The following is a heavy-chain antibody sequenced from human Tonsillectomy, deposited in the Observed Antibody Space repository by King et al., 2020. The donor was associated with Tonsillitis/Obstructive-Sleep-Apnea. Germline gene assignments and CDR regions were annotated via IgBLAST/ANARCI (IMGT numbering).Heavy chain of an antibody. J-gene: IGHJ4*02. CDR1: GFIFTDYA. CDR3: ARDTTDFEF. CDR2: ISGSGGST. Sequence: VQLVESGGGLAQPGGSLRLSCAASGFIFTDYAMSWVRRAPRKGPEWVSSISGSGGSTYYVDSVKGRFTISRDHSKNTLYVQMNSLRAEDTAIYYCARDTTDFEFWGQGPLVTVSS. D-gene: IGHD1-1*01. V-gene: IGHV3-23*04.